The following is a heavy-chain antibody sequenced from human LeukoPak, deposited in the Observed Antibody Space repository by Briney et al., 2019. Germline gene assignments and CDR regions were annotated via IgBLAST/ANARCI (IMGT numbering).Heavy chain of an antibody. CDR2: INPSGGST. V-gene: IGHV1-46*01. Sequence: ASVKVSCKASGYTFTIYYIHWVRQAPGQGLEWMGLINPSGGSTNYAQKFQGRVTMTRDTSTSTVYMELSSLRSEDTAVYYCARDLRGSIVRYFDYWGQGTLVTVSS. CDR3: ARDLRGSIVRYFDY. J-gene: IGHJ4*02. CDR1: GYTFTIYY. D-gene: IGHD3-9*01.